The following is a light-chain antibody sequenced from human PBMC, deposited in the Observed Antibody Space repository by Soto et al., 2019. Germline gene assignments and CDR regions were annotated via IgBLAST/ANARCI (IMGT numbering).Light chain of an antibody. Sequence: EIVLTQSPATLSLSPGERVTLSCRASQSVSSYLAWYQQKPGQAPRLLIYDASNRATGIPARFSGSGSGTDFTLTISSLEPEDFAVYYCQQRTGWPWTFGQGTKVEIK. J-gene: IGKJ1*01. CDR1: QSVSSY. V-gene: IGKV3-11*01. CDR3: QQRTGWPWT. CDR2: DAS.